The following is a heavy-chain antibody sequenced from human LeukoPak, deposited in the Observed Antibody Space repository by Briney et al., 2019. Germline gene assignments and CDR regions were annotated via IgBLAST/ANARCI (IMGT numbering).Heavy chain of an antibody. CDR1: GFTFSSYG. J-gene: IGHJ4*02. CDR3: AKEGSAKPFDY. CDR2: ISYDGTNK. V-gene: IGHV3-30*18. Sequence: PGRSLRLSCAASGFTFSSYGMHWVRQAPGKGLEWVAGISYDGTNKSSADSVKGRFTISRDSSKNTLYLQMNSLRVEDTAVYYCAKEGSAKPFDYWGQGTLVTVSS. D-gene: IGHD1-14*01.